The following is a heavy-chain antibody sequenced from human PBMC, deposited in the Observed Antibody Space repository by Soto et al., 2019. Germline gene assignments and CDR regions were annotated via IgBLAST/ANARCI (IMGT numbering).Heavy chain of an antibody. D-gene: IGHD3-3*01. CDR3: AREFDFWSGYYYY. V-gene: IGHV4-34*01. CDR1: GGSFSGYY. CDR2: INHSGST. Sequence: PSETLSLTCAVYGGSFSGYYWSWIRQPPGKGLEWIGEINHSGSTNYNPSLKSRVTISVDTSKNQFSLKLSSVTAADTAVYYCAREFDFWSGYYYYWGQGALVTVSS. J-gene: IGHJ4*02.